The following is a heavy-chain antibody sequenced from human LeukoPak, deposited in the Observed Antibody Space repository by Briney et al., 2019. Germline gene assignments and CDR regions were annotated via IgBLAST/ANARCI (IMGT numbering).Heavy chain of an antibody. CDR2: INPNSGGT. D-gene: IGHD3-9*01. V-gene: IGHV1-2*02. Sequence: GASVNVSCKASGYTFTGYYMHWVRQAPGQGLEWMGWINPNSGGTNYAQKFQGRVTMTRDTSISTAYMELSRLRSDDTAVYYCARTFTRYFDWLPYYWGQGTLVTVSS. CDR3: ARTFTRYFDWLPYY. J-gene: IGHJ4*02. CDR1: GYTFTGYY.